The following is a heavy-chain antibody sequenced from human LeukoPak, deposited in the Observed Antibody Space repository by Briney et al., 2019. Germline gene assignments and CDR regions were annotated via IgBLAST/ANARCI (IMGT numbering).Heavy chain of an antibody. J-gene: IGHJ4*02. Sequence: GASVKVSCKASGYTFTSYAMHWVRQAPGQRLEWMGWINAGNGNTKYSQEFQGRVTITRDTSASTAYMELSSLRSEDMAVYYCARGPSLAVAGSNFDYWGQGTLVTVSS. CDR3: ARGPSLAVAGSNFDY. D-gene: IGHD6-19*01. CDR1: GYTFTSYA. V-gene: IGHV1-3*03. CDR2: INAGNGNT.